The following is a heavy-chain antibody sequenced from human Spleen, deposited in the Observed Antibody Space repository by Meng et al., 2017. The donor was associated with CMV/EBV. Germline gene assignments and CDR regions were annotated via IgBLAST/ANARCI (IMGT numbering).Heavy chain of an antibody. CDR1: GFSLSSYW. CDR2: INSDGSFT. CDR3: ARGGIKGLDY. D-gene: IGHD1-26*01. J-gene: IGHJ4*02. V-gene: IGHV3-74*03. Sequence: GSLRLSCTASGFSLSSYWMHWVRQAPGKGLVWVSHINSDGSFTTYTDSVKGRFTISRDIANNTLYLQMNSLRAEDTAVYYCARGGIKGLDYWGQGTRVTVSS.